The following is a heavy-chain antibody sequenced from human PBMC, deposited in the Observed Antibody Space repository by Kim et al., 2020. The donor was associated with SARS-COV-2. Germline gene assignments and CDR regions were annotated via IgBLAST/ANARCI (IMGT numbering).Heavy chain of an antibody. J-gene: IGHJ5*02. Sequence: SETLSLTCAVYGGSFSGYYWSWIRQPPGKGLEWIGEINHSGSTNYNPSLKSRVTISVDTSKNQFSLKLSSVTAADTAVYYCARGPLWFGQNWFDPWGQGT. CDR3: ARGPLWFGQNWFDP. CDR1: GGSFSGYY. V-gene: IGHV4-34*01. CDR2: INHSGST. D-gene: IGHD3-10*01.